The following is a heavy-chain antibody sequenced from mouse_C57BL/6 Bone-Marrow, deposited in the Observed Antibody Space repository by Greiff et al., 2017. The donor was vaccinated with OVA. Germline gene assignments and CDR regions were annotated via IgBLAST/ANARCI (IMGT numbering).Heavy chain of an antibody. V-gene: IGHV5-9*01. CDR3: ARQLGRRAWCAY. CDR1: GFTFSSYT. Sequence: EVQLVESGGGLVKPGGSLKLSCAASGFTFSSYTMSWVRQTPEQRLEWVATISGGGGNTYYPDSVKGRFTISRDNAKNTLYLQMSSLRSEDTALYYCARQLGRRAWCAYWGQGTLVTVSA. CDR2: ISGGGGNT. D-gene: IGHD4-1*01. J-gene: IGHJ3*01.